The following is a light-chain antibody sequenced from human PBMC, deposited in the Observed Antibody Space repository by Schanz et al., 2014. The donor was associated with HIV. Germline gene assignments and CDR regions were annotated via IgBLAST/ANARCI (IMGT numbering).Light chain of an antibody. CDR3: LLSYSAARQVV. J-gene: IGLJ2*01. Sequence: QAVVTQEPSLTVSPGGTVTLTCGSSTGAVTSGHYPYWFQQKPGQAPRTLIYDTSNKHSWTPARFSGSLLGGKAALTLSGAQPEDEAEYYCLLSYSAARQVVFGGGTKLTVL. CDR2: DTS. V-gene: IGLV7-46*01. CDR1: TGAVTSGHY.